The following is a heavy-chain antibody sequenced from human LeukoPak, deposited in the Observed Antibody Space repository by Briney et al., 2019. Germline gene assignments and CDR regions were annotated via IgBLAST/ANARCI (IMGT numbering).Heavy chain of an antibody. V-gene: IGHV3-30-3*01. CDR1: GFTFSSYA. CDR2: ISYDGSNK. CDR3: ARGAGANCGGDCPRGYYYGMDV. Sequence: GGSLRLSCAASGFTFSSYAMHWVRQAPGKGLEWVAVISYDGSNKYYADSVKGRFTISRDNSKNTLYLQMNSLRAEDTAVYYCARGAGANCGGDCPRGYYYGMDVWGQGTTVTVSS. D-gene: IGHD2-21*02. J-gene: IGHJ6*02.